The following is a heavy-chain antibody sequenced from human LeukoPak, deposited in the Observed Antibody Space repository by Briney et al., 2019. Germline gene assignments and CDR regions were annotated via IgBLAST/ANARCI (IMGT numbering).Heavy chain of an antibody. CDR1: GYTFTGYY. CDR3: ARGFVLVQPSDY. CDR2: INPNSGGT. J-gene: IGHJ4*02. V-gene: IGHV1-2*02. D-gene: IGHD3-3*01. Sequence: ASVKVSCKASGYTFTGYYMHWVRQAPGQGLEWMGWINPNSGGTNYAQKFQGRVTMTRDTSTSTAYMELSRLRSDDTAVYYCARGFVLVQPSDYWGQGTLVTVSS.